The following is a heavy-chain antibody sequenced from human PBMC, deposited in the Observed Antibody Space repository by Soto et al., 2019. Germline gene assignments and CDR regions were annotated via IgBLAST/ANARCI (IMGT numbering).Heavy chain of an antibody. CDR1: GFTFSSYA. D-gene: IGHD4-17*01. CDR2: ISGSGGST. V-gene: IGHV3-23*01. J-gene: IGHJ4*02. Sequence: GGSLRLSCAASGFTFSSYAMSWVRQAPGNGLEWVSAISGSGGSTYYADSVKGRFTISRDNSKNTLYLQMNSLRAEDTAVYYCAKDKYGDYSEGIYYFDYWGQGTLVTVSS. CDR3: AKDKYGDYSEGIYYFDY.